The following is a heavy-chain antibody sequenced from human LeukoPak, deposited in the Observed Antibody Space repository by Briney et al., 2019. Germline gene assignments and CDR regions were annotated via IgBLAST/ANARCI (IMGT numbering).Heavy chain of an antibody. CDR3: ARGQKYRNGYTVTELGSGYFDY. J-gene: IGHJ4*02. CDR1: GGSISSYY. V-gene: IGHV4-59*01. D-gene: IGHD5-18*01. Sequence: SETLSLTCTVSGGSISSYYWSWIRQPPGKGLEYIGYIFYSGRTNYNPSLKSRLTISVDTSKNQFSLTLSSVTAADTAVYYCARGQKYRNGYTVTELGSGYFDYWGQGTLVTVSS. CDR2: IFYSGRT.